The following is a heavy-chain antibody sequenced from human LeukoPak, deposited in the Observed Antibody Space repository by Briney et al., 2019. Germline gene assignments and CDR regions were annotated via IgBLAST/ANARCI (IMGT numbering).Heavy chain of an antibody. J-gene: IGHJ4*02. Sequence: ASVKVSCKASGCTFSSYAISWVRQAPGQGLEWMGRIIPIFGAANYAQKFQGRVTITADKSTSTAYMELGSLRSEDTAVYYCASSSGWYGDYWGQGTLVTVSS. CDR3: ASSSGWYGDY. CDR2: IIPIFGAA. V-gene: IGHV1-69*06. D-gene: IGHD6-19*01. CDR1: GCTFSSYA.